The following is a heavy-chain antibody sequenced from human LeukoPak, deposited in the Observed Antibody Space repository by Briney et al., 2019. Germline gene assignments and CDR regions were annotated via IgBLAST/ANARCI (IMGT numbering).Heavy chain of an antibody. J-gene: IGHJ1*01. Sequence: GSSVKVSCKASGGTFGSYAISWVRQAPGQGLEWMGGIIPIFGTANYAQKFQGRVTITTDESTSTAYMELSSLRSEDTAVYYCTRDQSFGGSYTGGFAEYFQHWGQGTLVTVSS. CDR3: TRDQSFGGSYTGGFAEYFQH. CDR1: GGTFGSYA. CDR2: IIPIFGTA. D-gene: IGHD1-26*01. V-gene: IGHV1-69*05.